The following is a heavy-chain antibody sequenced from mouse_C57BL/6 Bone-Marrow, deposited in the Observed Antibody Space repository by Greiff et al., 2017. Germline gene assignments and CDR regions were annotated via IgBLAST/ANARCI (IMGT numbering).Heavy chain of an antibody. Sequence: QVQLQQPGAELVKPGASVKMSCKASGYNFTSYWITWVKQRPGQGLEWIGDIYPGSGSTNYNEKFKSKATLTVDTSSSTAYMQLSSLTSEDAAFYYCATERTTVVCDYYAMDYWGQGTSVTVSS. J-gene: IGHJ4*01. CDR2: IYPGSGST. D-gene: IGHD1-1*01. CDR3: ATERTTVVCDYYAMDY. CDR1: GYNFTSYW. V-gene: IGHV1-55*01.